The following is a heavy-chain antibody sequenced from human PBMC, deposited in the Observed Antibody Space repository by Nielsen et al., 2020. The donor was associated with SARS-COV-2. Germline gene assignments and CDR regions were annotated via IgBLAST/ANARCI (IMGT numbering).Heavy chain of an antibody. CDR1: GFTFRNFA. J-gene: IGHJ6*02. V-gene: IGHV3-23*01. D-gene: IGHD2-2*01. Sequence: GGSLRLSCTASGFTFRNFAMSWVRQAPGKGLEWVSAISVSGTYYADSVKGRFTISRDNSKNTLYLQMNSLRDEDTAVYYCAKTGDYFVVVPTATLDVWGRGTTVTVSS. CDR2: ISVSGT. CDR3: AKTGDYFVVVPTATLDV.